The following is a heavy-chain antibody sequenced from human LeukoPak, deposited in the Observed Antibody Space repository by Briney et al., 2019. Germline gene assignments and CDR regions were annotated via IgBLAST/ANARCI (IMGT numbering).Heavy chain of an antibody. D-gene: IGHD1-1*01. Sequence: PSETLSLTCTVSGGSISSYYWSWIRQPPGKGLEWIGSLYHGDSVYYNTALESRVSMSVDTPKNQFSLKLSFVTAADTAVYYCARQHDSYYYYYIDVWGSGTTVTVSS. J-gene: IGHJ6*03. CDR3: ARQHDSYYYYYIDV. CDR1: GGSISSYY. V-gene: IGHV4-59*04. CDR2: LYHGDSV.